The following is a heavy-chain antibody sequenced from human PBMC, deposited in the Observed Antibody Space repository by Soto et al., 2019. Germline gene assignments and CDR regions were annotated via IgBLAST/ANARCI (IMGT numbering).Heavy chain of an antibody. D-gene: IGHD3-22*01. J-gene: IGHJ6*02. CDR3: ARDPNDSSAYYHHYYYGMDV. CDR1: GYTFTSYG. Sequence: ASSVKVSCKASGYTFTSYGIHWVRQAPGQRLEWTGWINAGNGNTKYSEKFQSRVTITRDTSASTAYQELSSLRSEDTAVYYCARDPNDSSAYYHHYYYGMDVWGQGSTVILSS. CDR2: INAGNGNT. V-gene: IGHV1-3*01.